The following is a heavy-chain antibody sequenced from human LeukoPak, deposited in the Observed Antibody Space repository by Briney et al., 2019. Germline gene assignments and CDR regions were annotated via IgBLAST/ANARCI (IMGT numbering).Heavy chain of an antibody. J-gene: IGHJ3*02. CDR3: AREPRGYAFDI. CDR2: IRHDGSYK. V-gene: IGHV3-30*02. Sequence: GGSLRLSCAASGFTFSSYGVHWVRQAPGKGLEWVAFIRHDGSYKDYADSVKGRFTISRDNSKNTLYLQMNSLRAEDTAVYYCAREPRGYAFDIWGQGTMVTVSS. CDR1: GFTFSSYG.